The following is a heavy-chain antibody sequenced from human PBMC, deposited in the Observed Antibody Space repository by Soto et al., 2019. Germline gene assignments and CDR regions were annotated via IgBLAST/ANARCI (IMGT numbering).Heavy chain of an antibody. Sequence: QVHLVQSGAEVKKPGASVKVSCQGSGYAFTTYGITWVRQAPGQGLEWMGWISAHNGNTNYAQKLQGRVTVTRDTTTSTAYMELRSRRYDDPALYYCARGRYGDYWGQGALVTVSS. J-gene: IGHJ4*02. CDR3: ARGRYGDY. CDR1: GYAFTTYG. V-gene: IGHV1-18*01. CDR2: ISAHNGNT. D-gene: IGHD1-1*01.